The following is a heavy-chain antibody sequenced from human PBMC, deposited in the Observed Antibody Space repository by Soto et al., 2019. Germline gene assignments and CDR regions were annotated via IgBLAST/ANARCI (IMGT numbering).Heavy chain of an antibody. CDR3: STVLVPAYCSGGGCHYAFDI. J-gene: IGHJ3*02. V-gene: IGHV3-15*07. CDR2: IKSKTHGGTT. D-gene: IGHD2-15*01. Sequence: GGSLRLSCAASGFIFSNAWMNWVRQAPGKGLERVGRIKSKTHGGTTDHAAPVKGRFTISRDYSKNTVYLQMSSLKTEDTAVYYCSTVLVPAYCSGGGCHYAFDIWGKGRMVT. CDR1: GFIFSNAW.